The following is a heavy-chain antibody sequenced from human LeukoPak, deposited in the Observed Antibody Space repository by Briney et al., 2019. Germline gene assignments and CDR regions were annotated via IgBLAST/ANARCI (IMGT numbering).Heavy chain of an antibody. J-gene: IGHJ5*01. V-gene: IGHV4-34*01. CDR2: INHSGST. D-gene: IGHD2-15*01. CDR1: GGSFSGYY. Sequence: SETLSLTCAVYGGSFSGYYWSWIRQPPGKGLEWIGEINHSGSTVYNPSLKSRVTISVDTSKDQFSLQLNSLTAADTAVYYCATSLVDCSGGSCFSDDWFDSWGQGTLVTVSS. CDR3: ATSLVDCSGGSCFSDDWFDS.